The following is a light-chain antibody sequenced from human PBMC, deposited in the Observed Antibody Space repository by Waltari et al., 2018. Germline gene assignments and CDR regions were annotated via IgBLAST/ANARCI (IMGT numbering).Light chain of an antibody. CDR2: GQN. J-gene: IGLJ2*01. Sequence: SFELTQHPPVSVALGHTARTTCPAVSLSTHPASWYQQRPGQAPILVLYGQNNRPSGIPDRFSGSNSGNTASLIITGAQAEDEADYYCHSRDTSSTRFFGGGTRLTV. CDR1: SLSTHP. CDR3: HSRDTSSTRF. V-gene: IGLV3-19*01.